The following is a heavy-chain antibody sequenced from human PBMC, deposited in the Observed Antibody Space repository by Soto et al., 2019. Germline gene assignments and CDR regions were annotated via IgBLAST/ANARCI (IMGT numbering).Heavy chain of an antibody. CDR2: IYYSGST. V-gene: IGHV4-61*05. CDR1: GGSISSSSYY. CDR3: AYGEFPGAFDI. J-gene: IGHJ3*02. Sequence: SETLSLTCTVSGGSISSSSYYWGWIRQPPGKGLEWIGYIYYSGSTNYNPSLKSRVTISVDTSKNQFSLKLSSVTAADTAVYYCAYGEFPGAFDIWGQGTMVTVSS. D-gene: IGHD4-17*01.